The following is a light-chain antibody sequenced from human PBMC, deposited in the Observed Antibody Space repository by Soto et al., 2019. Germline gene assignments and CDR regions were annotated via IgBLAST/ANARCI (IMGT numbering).Light chain of an antibody. CDR2: GAS. CDR3: QQYGSAPRT. J-gene: IGKJ1*01. CDR1: RSVTSSF. Sequence: EIVLTQSPGTLSLSPGERATLSCRASRSVTSSFLAWYQQKPGQAPRLLIYGASSRATGIPDRFSGSGSGTDFTLTISGLEPEDFAVYCCQQYGSAPRTFGQGTKVEIK. V-gene: IGKV3-20*01.